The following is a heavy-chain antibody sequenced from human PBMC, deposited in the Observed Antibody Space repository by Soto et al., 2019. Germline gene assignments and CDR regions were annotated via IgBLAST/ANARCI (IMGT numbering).Heavy chain of an antibody. CDR3: AMNWDQLLSLDY. J-gene: IGHJ4*02. D-gene: IGHD2-2*01. CDR2: INPSGGST. Sequence: QVQLVQSGAEVKKPGASVKVSCKASGYTFTSYYMHWVRQAPGQGLEWMGIINPSGGSTNYAQKFQGRVTMTRDTSTSTVYMELSSLRSEDTAVYYCAMNWDQLLSLDYWGQGTLVTVSS. CDR1: GYTFTSYY. V-gene: IGHV1-46*01.